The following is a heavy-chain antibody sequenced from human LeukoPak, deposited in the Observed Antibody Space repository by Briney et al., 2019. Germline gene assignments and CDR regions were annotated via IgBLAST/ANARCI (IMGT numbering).Heavy chain of an antibody. D-gene: IGHD3-10*01. Sequence: PGGSLRLSCEASGFTFNTHAMSWVRQAPGKGLEWVASITSSGRNPYYTDSVKGGFTISRDNSKNTLYLQMNSLRGEDTAVYYCAKDRPNFYETSGSYYKIKGDFWGQGSLVTVSS. V-gene: IGHV3-23*01. J-gene: IGHJ4*02. CDR2: ITSSGRNP. CDR3: AKDRPNFYETSGSYYKIKGDF. CDR1: GFTFNTHA.